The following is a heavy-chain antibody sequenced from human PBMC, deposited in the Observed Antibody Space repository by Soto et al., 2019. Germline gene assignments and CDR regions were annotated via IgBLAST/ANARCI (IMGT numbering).Heavy chain of an antibody. J-gene: IGHJ6*02. Sequence: GGSLRLSCAASGFTFSSYGMHWVRQAPGKGLEWVAVISYDGSNKYYADSVKGRFTISRDNSKNTLYLQMNSLRAEDTAVYYCAKDYDFLSGYYPGVWGQGTTVTVSS. CDR1: GFTFSSYG. CDR3: AKDYDFLSGYYPGV. V-gene: IGHV3-30*18. CDR2: ISYDGSNK. D-gene: IGHD3-3*01.